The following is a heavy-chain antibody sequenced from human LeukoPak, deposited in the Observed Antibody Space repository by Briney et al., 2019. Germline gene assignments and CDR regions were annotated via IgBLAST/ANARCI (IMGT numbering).Heavy chain of an antibody. CDR3: ARGFKELLWFGELLYVWFDP. Sequence: ASVKVSCKASGYTFTSYDINWVRQATRQGLEWMGWMNPNSGNTGYAQKFQGRVTMTRNTSISTAYMELSSLRSEDTAVYYCARGFKELLWFGELLYVWFDPWGQGTLVTVSS. D-gene: IGHD3-10*01. CDR2: MNPNSGNT. J-gene: IGHJ5*02. CDR1: GYTFTSYD. V-gene: IGHV1-8*01.